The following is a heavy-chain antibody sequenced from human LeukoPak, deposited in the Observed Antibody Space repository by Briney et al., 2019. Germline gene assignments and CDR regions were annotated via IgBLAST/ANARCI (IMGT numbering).Heavy chain of an antibody. D-gene: IGHD3-22*01. CDR3: ARDLWNFYDDSGYNRDFDS. CDR1: TSR. Sequence: ASVKVSCKATSRISWVRQAPGQGLEWMGWIGTYGGDTYYAQKFQGRITVTTDPSTSTDYMELRNLRSDDTAVYYCARDLWNFYDDSGYNRDFDSWGQGSMVTVAS. J-gene: IGHJ5*01. V-gene: IGHV1-18*01. CDR2: IGTYGGDT.